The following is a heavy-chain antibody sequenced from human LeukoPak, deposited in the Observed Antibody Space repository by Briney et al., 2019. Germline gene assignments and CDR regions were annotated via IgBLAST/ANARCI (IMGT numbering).Heavy chain of an antibody. CDR2: IFPSGSA. V-gene: IGHV4-4*09. CDR3: ARRHHSSYFMDV. J-gene: IGHJ6*03. CDR1: AGSISSYY. Sequence: RPSETLSLTCTVSAGSISSYYWTWIRQPPGKGLEWIGYIFPSGSAYYNPSLKTRVTISLDTSKNPFSLKLTSVTAADTAVYFCARRHHSSYFMDVWGKGTTVTVSS.